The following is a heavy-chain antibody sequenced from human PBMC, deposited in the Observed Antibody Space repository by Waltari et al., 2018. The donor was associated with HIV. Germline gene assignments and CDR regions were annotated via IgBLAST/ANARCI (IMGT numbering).Heavy chain of an antibody. J-gene: IGHJ6*02. CDR1: GDSFSSYY. CDR3: ARDSTRGTHQYYYAMDV. V-gene: IGHV4-59*01. CDR2: IFPGGRT. D-gene: IGHD3-16*01. Sequence: QVQLQESGPGLVKPSETLSPTCTNSGDSFSSYYWSWVRPPPGKGPEWIGCIFPGGRTNYNPSLKSRVTMSVDTSKNQFSLRLSSVTAADSAVYYCARDSTRGTHQYYYAMDVWGPGTTVSVSS.